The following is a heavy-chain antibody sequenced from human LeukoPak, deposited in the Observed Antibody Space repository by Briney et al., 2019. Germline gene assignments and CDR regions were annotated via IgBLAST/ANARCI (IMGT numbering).Heavy chain of an antibody. CDR2: IYHSGST. CDR1: GYSISSGYY. Sequence: PSETLSLTCAVSGYSISSGYYWGWIRQPPGKGLEWIGSIYHSGSTYYNPSLKSRVTISVDTSKNQFSLKLSSVTAADTAVYYCVRGLDPWGQGTLVTVSS. J-gene: IGHJ5*02. V-gene: IGHV4-38-2*01. CDR3: VRGLDP.